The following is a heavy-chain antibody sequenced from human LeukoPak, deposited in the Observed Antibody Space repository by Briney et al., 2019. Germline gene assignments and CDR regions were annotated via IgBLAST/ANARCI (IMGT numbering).Heavy chain of an antibody. CDR1: GFTFSSYA. V-gene: IGHV1-3*01. CDR3: ARISSGWYFSVDY. J-gene: IGHJ4*02. Sequence: GGSLRLSCAASGFTFSSYAMHWVRQAPGQRLEWMGWINAGNGNTKYSQKFQGRVTITRDTSASTAYMELSSLRSEDTAVYYCARISSGWYFSVDYWGQGTLVTVSS. CDR2: INAGNGNT. D-gene: IGHD6-19*01.